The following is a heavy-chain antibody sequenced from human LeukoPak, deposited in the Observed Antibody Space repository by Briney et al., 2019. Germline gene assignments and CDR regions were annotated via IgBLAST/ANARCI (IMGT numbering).Heavy chain of an antibody. Sequence: SETLSLTCTVSGGSMSSYYWSWIRQHPGKGLEWIGYIYHSGSTYYNPSLKSRLIISVDTSKNRFSLRLSSVTAADTAVYYCARGASTVTTFFDSWGQGTLVTVSS. CDR2: IYHSGST. D-gene: IGHD4-17*01. CDR3: ARGASTVTTFFDS. CDR1: GGSMSSYY. J-gene: IGHJ4*02. V-gene: IGHV4-59*06.